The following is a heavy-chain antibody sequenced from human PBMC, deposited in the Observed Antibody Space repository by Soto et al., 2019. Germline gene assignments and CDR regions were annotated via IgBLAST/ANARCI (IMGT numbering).Heavy chain of an antibody. CDR3: TREAGY. D-gene: IGHD6-25*01. CDR1: GGSVSSGGFY. Sequence: QVRLQESGPGLVKPSQTLSLTCTVSGGSVSSGGFYWNWIRQHPGKGLEWIGYMYNDGRTEYNPSLKSRVSISVDTPKHQFPLKVMSVTVADTAVYYCTREAGYWGQGILVTVSS. J-gene: IGHJ4*02. CDR2: MYNDGRT. V-gene: IGHV4-31*03.